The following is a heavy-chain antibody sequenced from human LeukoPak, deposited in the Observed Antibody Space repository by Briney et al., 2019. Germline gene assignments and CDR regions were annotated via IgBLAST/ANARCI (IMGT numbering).Heavy chain of an antibody. CDR1: GFTFSSYA. CDR3: AKDGDYYDSSGYYYASFDY. D-gene: IGHD3-22*01. J-gene: IGHJ4*02. Sequence: GGSLRLSCAASGFTFSSYAMSWVRQAPGKGLEWVSAISGSGGSTYYADSVKGRFTISRDNSKNTLYLQMNSLRAVDTAVYYCAKDGDYYDSSGYYYASFDYWGQGTLVTVSS. CDR2: ISGSGGST. V-gene: IGHV3-23*01.